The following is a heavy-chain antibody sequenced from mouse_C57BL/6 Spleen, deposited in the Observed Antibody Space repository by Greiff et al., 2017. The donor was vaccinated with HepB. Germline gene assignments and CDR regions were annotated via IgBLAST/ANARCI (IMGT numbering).Heavy chain of an antibody. CDR3: ARVTTTGDY. Sequence: QVQLQQPGAELVKPGASVKLSCKASGYTFTSYWMQWVKQRPGQGLEWIGEIDPSDSYTNYNQKFKGKATLTVDTSSSTAYMQLSSLTSEDSAVYYCARVTTTGDYWGQGTTLTVSS. V-gene: IGHV1-50*01. CDR1: GYTFTSYW. J-gene: IGHJ2*01. CDR2: IDPSDSYT. D-gene: IGHD2-2*01.